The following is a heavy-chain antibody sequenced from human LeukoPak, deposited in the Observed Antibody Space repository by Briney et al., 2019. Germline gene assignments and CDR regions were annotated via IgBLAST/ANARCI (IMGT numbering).Heavy chain of an antibody. CDR2: ISSSSTI. J-gene: IGHJ4*02. CDR3: ARDLRARYDYVWGSYRYTDYFDY. D-gene: IGHD3-16*02. CDR1: GFTFSSYS. V-gene: IGHV3-48*01. Sequence: PGGSLRLSCAASGFTFSSYSMNWVRQAPGKGLEWVSYISSSSTIYYADSVKGRFTISRDNAKNSLYLQMNSLRAEDTAVYYCARDLRARYDYVWGSYRYTDYFDYWGQGTLVTVSS.